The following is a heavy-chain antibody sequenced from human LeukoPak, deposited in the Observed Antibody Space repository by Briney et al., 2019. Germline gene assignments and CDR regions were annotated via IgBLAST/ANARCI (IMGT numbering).Heavy chain of an antibody. CDR1: GFTFSNYW. CDR2: IKTDGSEK. D-gene: IGHD2-2*01. V-gene: IGHV3-7*01. Sequence: QPGGSLRLSCEGSGFTFSNYWMGWVRQAPGKGLQWVANIKTDGSEKYYVDSVKGRFTISRDNSKNTLYLQMNSLRAEDTAVYYCARDRDCSSTSCYSHFDYWGQGTLVTVSS. J-gene: IGHJ4*02. CDR3: ARDRDCSSTSCYSHFDY.